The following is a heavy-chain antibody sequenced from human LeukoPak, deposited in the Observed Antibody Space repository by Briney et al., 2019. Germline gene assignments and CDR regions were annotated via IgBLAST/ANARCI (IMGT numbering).Heavy chain of an antibody. CDR1: GFSFSSYL. CDR3: AKLSGYDWDGFDY. V-gene: IGHV3-23*01. CDR2: ISGSGSST. D-gene: IGHD5-12*01. J-gene: IGHJ4*02. Sequence: GGSLRLSCAASGFSFSSYLMSWVRQAPGKGLDWVSAISGSGSSTYYADSVKGRFTISRDNSKNTLYLQMNSLRAEDTAVYYCAKLSGYDWDGFDYWGQGTLVTVSS.